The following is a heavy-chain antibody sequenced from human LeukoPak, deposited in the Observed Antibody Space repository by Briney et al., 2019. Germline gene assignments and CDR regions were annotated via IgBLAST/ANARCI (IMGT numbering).Heavy chain of an antibody. V-gene: IGHV1-24*01. CDR1: GYTLTELS. Sequence: ASVKVSCKVSGYTLTELSMHWVRQAPGKGLEWMGGFDPEDGETIYAQKFQGRVTMTEDTSTDTAYMELSSLRSEDTAVYYCATIDGPYDSSGYWGQGTLVIVSS. D-gene: IGHD3-22*01. CDR3: ATIDGPYDSSGY. CDR2: FDPEDGET. J-gene: IGHJ4*02.